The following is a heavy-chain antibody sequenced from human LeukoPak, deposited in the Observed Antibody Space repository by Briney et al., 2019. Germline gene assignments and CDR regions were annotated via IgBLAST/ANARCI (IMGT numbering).Heavy chain of an antibody. J-gene: IGHJ4*02. CDR2: INHSGST. V-gene: IGHV4-39*07. CDR1: GGSISSSSYY. Sequence: PSETLSLTCTVSGGSISSSSYYWGWIRQPPGKGLEWIGEINHSGSTNYNPSLKSRVTISVDTSKNQFSLKLSSVTAADTAVYYCAREYGGNDYWGQGTLVTVSS. D-gene: IGHD4-23*01. CDR3: AREYGGNDY.